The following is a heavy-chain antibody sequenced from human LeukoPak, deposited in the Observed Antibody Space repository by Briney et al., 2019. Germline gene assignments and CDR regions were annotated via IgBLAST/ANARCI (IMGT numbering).Heavy chain of an antibody. V-gene: IGHV1-69*06. CDR2: IIPIFGTA. D-gene: IGHD6-13*01. CDR1: GGTFSSYA. J-gene: IGHJ6*04. CDR3: AGVAAAEVNYYYYYGIDV. Sequence: SVKVSCKASGGTFSSYAISWVRQAPGQGLEWMGGIIPIFGTANYAQKFQGRVTITADKSTSTAYMELSSLRSEDTAVYYCAGVAAAEVNYYYYYGIDVWGKGTTVTVSS.